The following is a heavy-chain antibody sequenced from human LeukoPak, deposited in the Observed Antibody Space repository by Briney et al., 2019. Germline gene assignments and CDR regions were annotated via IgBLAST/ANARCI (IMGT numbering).Heavy chain of an antibody. CDR2: INPTTGVA. Sequence: ASVKVSCKTSGYTFTVHYMNWVRQAPGQELEWMGRINPTTGVANYAQKFQGRITVTRDTSINTAYMELSSLTSDDTAVYYCARLDRNYYYLDVWGQGTTVTVSS. CDR1: GYTFTVHY. V-gene: IGHV1-2*06. J-gene: IGHJ6*03. D-gene: IGHD1-1*01. CDR3: ARLDRNYYYLDV.